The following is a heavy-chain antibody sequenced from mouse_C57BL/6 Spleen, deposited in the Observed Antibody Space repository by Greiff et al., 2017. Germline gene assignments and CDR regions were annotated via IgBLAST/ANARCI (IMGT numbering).Heavy chain of an antibody. CDR2: IHPNSGST. Sequence: QVQLQQPGAELVKPGASVKLSCKASGYTFTSYWMHWVKQRPGQGLEWIGMIHPNSGSTNYNEKFKSKATLTVDKSSSTAYMQLSSLTSEDTAVYYCARSAGYYFDYWGQGTTLTVSS. CDR3: ARSAGYYFDY. V-gene: IGHV1-64*01. CDR1: GYTFTSYW. J-gene: IGHJ2*01.